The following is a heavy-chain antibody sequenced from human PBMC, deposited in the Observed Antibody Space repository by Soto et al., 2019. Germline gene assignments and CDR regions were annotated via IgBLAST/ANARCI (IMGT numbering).Heavy chain of an antibody. CDR3: ARDQGGDLDY. CDR1: GASIGRGDYY. CDR2: IHFSGES. Sequence: QVQLQESGPGLMKPSQTLSLTCTVSGASIGRGDYYWTWIRQHPGKALEWMGHIHFSGESNYNPSLMGPLTMSIDTSTEQFSLNLAAVTAADTAMYYCARDQGGDLDYWGQGTLVTVSS. V-gene: IGHV4-31*01. J-gene: IGHJ4*02. D-gene: IGHD2-21*01.